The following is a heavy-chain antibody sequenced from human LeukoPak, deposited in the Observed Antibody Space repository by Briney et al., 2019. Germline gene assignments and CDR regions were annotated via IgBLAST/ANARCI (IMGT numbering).Heavy chain of an antibody. CDR3: ARETSQKGAHYMDV. CDR2: IYYSGST. D-gene: IGHD3-16*01. CDR1: GGSISSYY. V-gene: IGHV4-59*01. Sequence: SETLSLTCTVSGGSISSYYWSWIRQPPGKGLGWIGYIYYSGSTNYNPSLKSRVTISVDTSKNQFSLKLSSVTAADTAVYYCARETSQKGAHYMDVWGKGTTVTISS. J-gene: IGHJ6*03.